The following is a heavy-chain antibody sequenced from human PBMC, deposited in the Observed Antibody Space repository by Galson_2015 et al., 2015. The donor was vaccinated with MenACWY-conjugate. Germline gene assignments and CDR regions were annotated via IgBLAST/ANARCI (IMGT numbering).Heavy chain of an antibody. CDR2: ISYDGSNK. V-gene: IGHV3-30*18. CDR3: AKSGGEMATIGDED. J-gene: IGHJ4*02. D-gene: IGHD5-24*01. CDR1: GFTFSSYA. Sequence: SLRLSCAASGFTFSSYAMHWVRQTPGKGLEWVAVISYDGSNKYYADSVKGRFTISRDNSKNTLYLQMNSLRAEDTAVYYCAKSGGEMATIGDEDWGQGTLVTVSS.